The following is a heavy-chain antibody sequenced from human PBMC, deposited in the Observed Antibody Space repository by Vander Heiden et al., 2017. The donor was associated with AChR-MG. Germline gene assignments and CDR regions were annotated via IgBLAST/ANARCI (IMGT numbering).Heavy chain of an antibody. Sequence: EVELLESGGVLVQPGGSLRLSCAASGFTFSSYAMSWVRQAPGKGLEWVSAISGSGGSTYYADSVKGRFTISRDNSKNTLYLQMNSLRAEDTAVYYCAKTRTPLGGLDPFDPWCQGTLVTVSS. V-gene: IGHV3-23*01. D-gene: IGHD3-16*01. CDR1: GFTFSSYA. CDR3: AKTRTPLGGLDPFDP. CDR2: ISGSGGST. J-gene: IGHJ5*02.